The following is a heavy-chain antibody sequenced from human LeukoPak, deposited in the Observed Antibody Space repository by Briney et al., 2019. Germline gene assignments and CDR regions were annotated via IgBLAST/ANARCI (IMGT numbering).Heavy chain of an antibody. J-gene: IGHJ5*02. V-gene: IGHV3-23*01. CDR2: ISGSGGST. CDR1: GFTFSSYA. Sequence: GGSLRLSCAASGFTFSSYAMSWVRQAPGKGLEWVSAISGSGGSTYYADSVKGRFTISRDNSKNTLYLQMNSLRAEDTAVYYCAKDVYSSGWYVVVNGPWFDPWGQGTLVTVSS. D-gene: IGHD6-19*01. CDR3: AKDVYSSGWYVVVNGPWFDP.